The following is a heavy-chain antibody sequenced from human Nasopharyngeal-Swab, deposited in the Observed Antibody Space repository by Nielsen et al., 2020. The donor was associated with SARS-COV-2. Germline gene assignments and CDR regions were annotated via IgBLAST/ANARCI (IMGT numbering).Heavy chain of an antibody. D-gene: IGHD2-8*02. CDR2: IYSGGSST. J-gene: IGHJ6*02. CDR1: GFPFSSYA. Sequence: CAASGFPFSSYAMSWVRQAPGKGLEWVSVIYSGGSSTYYADSVKGRFTISRDNSKNTLYLQMNSLRAEDTAVYYCAKDGTLLGYYYYGMDVWGQGTTVTVSS. V-gene: IGHV3-23*03. CDR3: AKDGTLLGYYYYGMDV.